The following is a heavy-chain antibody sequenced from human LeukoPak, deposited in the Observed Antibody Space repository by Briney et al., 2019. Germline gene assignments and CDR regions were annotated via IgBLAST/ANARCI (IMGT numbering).Heavy chain of an antibody. V-gene: IGHV4-59*08. CDR2: IYYSGST. CDR1: GGSISSYY. J-gene: IGHJ2*01. Sequence: SETLSLTCTVSGGSISSYYWSWIRQPPGKGLEWIGYIYYSGSTNYNPSLKSRVTISVDTSKNQFSLKLSSVTAADTAVYYCARRAPRSRWYFDLWGRGTLVTVSS. CDR3: ARRAPRSRWYFDL.